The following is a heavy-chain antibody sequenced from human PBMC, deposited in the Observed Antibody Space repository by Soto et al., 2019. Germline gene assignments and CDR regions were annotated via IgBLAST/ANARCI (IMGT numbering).Heavy chain of an antibody. J-gene: IGHJ4*02. CDR1: GFIFSSYA. D-gene: IGHD6-13*01. V-gene: IGHV3-23*01. Sequence: EVQLLESGGGSVQPGGSLRLSCAASGFIFSSYAMSWVRQAPGKGLEWVSCISGSGGSTFYADSVKGHFTISRDNSKNSLYLQMNSRRAEDTAIYYCAKRRGQQLAIWAFDYWGQGTLVTVSS. CDR3: AKRRGQQLAIWAFDY. CDR2: ISGSGGST.